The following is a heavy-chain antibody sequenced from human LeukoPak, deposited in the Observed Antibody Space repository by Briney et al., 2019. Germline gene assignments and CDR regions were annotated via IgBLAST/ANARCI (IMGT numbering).Heavy chain of an antibody. D-gene: IGHD6-13*01. V-gene: IGHV3-7*01. CDR2: IKEGGSEQ. J-gene: IGHJ4*02. CDR1: GFTFSNYW. Sequence: GGSLRLSCAASGFTFSNYWMRWVRQAPGKGLEWVANIKEGGSEQHYEDSVKGRFTISRDNAKNPLYLQMNSLRGEDTALYYCARERIATASAGDYWGQGTLVTVSS. CDR3: ARERIATASAGDY.